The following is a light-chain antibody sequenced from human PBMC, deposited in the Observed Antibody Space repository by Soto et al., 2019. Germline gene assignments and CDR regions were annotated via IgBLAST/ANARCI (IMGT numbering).Light chain of an antibody. Sequence: DIQMTQSPSTLSASGGDRVARSCRASQGISVWLAWHQQKPGTAPKLLIYKAPTLQSGVPSRFRGSGSGTEFTLTISSLQPDDFATYYCQHYNSYGTFGQGTKVDIK. V-gene: IGKV1-5*03. J-gene: IGKJ1*01. CDR1: QGISVW. CDR2: KAP. CDR3: QHYNSYGT.